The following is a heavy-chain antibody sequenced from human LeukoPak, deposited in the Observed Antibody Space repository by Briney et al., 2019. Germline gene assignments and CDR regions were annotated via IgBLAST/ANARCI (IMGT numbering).Heavy chain of an antibody. Sequence: GGSLRLSCAASGFTFSSYAMSWVRQAPGQGLEWVSAISDGAGSTYYADSVKGRFTISRDNSKNTLYLQMNSLRADDTAVYYCAKRIGYSSSSAYFDFWGQGTLVTVSS. CDR3: AKRIGYSSSSAYFDF. CDR1: GFTFSSYA. D-gene: IGHD6-6*01. CDR2: ISDGAGST. V-gene: IGHV3-23*01. J-gene: IGHJ4*02.